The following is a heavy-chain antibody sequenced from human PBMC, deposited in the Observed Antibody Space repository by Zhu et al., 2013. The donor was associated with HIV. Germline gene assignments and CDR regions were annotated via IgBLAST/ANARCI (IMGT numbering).Heavy chain of an antibody. D-gene: IGHD2-8*01. J-gene: IGHJ4*02. CDR3: ARGVQVNGLYCTNGVCYGDFDY. CDR1: GYTFTAYN. V-gene: IGHV1-2*02. Sequence: QVQLVQSGAEVKKPGASVKVSCKASGYTFTAYNIHWVRQAPGQGLEWMGWINPDTGATNYAQKFQGRVTMTRDTSISTAYMELSRLTSDDAAVYYCARGVQVNGLYCTNGVCYGDFDYWGQGTLVTVSS. CDR2: INPDTGAT.